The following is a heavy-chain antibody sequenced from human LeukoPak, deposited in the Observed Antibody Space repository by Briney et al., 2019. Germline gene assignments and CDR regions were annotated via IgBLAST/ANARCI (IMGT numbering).Heavy chain of an antibody. D-gene: IGHD3-3*01. Sequence: SETLSLTCTVSGGSISSYYWSWIRQHPGKGLEWIGYIYYSGSTYYNPSLKSRVTISVDTSKNQFSLKLSSVTAADTAVYYCARGPIVSEWLPYYFDYWGQGTLVTVSS. CDR3: ARGPIVSEWLPYYFDY. J-gene: IGHJ4*02. CDR1: GGSISSYY. CDR2: IYYSGST. V-gene: IGHV4-59*06.